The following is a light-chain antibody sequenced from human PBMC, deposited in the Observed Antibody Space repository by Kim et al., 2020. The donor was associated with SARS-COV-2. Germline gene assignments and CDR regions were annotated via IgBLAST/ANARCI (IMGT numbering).Light chain of an antibody. CDR2: KAS. J-gene: IGKJ1*01. CDR3: QQYSNLWA. V-gene: IGKV1-5*03. Sequence: DIQMTQSPSTVSASVGDTVTITCRASQSLDSWLDWYQQKPGKAHKVLIYKASALGTGVPSRFSGSGSGTEFTLTITSLRPEDFATYYCQQYSNLWAFGQGTKVDIK. CDR1: QSLDSW.